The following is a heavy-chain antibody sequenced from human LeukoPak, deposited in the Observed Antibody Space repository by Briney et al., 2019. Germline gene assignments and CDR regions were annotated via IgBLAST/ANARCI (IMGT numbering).Heavy chain of an antibody. CDR2: ISGSGGST. CDR1: GFTFSSYA. J-gene: IGHJ4*02. V-gene: IGHV3-23*01. D-gene: IGHD3-9*01. Sequence: PGGSLRLSCAASGFTFSSYAMSWVRQAPGKGLEWVSAISGSGGSTYYADSVKGRFTISRDNSKNTPYLQMNSLRAEDTAVYYCAKDAGGLRYFDWPSDYWGQGTLVTVSS. CDR3: AKDAGGLRYFDWPSDY.